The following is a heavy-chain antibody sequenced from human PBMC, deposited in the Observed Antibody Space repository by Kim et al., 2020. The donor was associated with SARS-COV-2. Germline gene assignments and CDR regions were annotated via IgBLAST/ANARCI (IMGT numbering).Heavy chain of an antibody. V-gene: IGHV3-33*01. CDR1: GFTFSSFG. CDR3: AREGGHAFDI. Sequence: GGSLRLSCAASGFTFSSFGMHWVRQAPGKGLEWVAVICDGGSNKYYADSVKGRFTISRDNSKNTLYLQMNSLRAEDTAVYYCAREGGHAFDIWGQGTMVTVSS. CDR2: ICDGGSNK. J-gene: IGHJ3*02. D-gene: IGHD3-16*01.